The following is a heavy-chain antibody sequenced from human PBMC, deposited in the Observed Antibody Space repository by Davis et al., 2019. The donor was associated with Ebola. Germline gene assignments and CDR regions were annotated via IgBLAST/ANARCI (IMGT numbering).Heavy chain of an antibody. CDR1: GNSFSSLW. D-gene: IGHD1-20*01. CDR2: IYTGDSDT. J-gene: IGHJ3*02. CDR3: ATLRRTITGMDDAFDI. Sequence: GGSLRLSCKGSGNSFSSLWIAWVRQMPGKGLEWMGIIYTGDSDTRYSPSFRGQVTISAANSITTAYLQWTALRASDTAMYYCATLRRTITGMDDAFDIWGQGTLVTVSS. V-gene: IGHV5-51*01.